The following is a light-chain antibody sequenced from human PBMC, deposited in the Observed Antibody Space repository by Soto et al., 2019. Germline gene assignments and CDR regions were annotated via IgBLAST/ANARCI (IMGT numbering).Light chain of an antibody. Sequence: DIQMTQSPSSLSASVGDRVTITCRASQSISSYLNWYQQKPGKAPKLLIYAASSLPTGVPSRFSGSGSGTDFTLPISSMQHDDFSTYYCQQSYSTPSFTFGPGTKVDIK. V-gene: IGKV1-39*01. J-gene: IGKJ3*01. CDR1: QSISSY. CDR3: QQSYSTPSFT. CDR2: AAS.